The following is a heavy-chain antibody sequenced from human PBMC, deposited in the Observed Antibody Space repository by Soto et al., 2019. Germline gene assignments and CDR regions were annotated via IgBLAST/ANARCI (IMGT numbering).Heavy chain of an antibody. CDR2: IYYSGST. J-gene: IGHJ4*02. D-gene: IGHD6-13*01. CDR3: ARTPGSWETYYFDY. CDR1: GGSISSGGYY. Sequence: SETLSLTCTVSGGSISSGGYYWSWIRQHPGKGLEWIGYIYYSGSTYYNPSLKSRVTISVDTSKNQFSLKLSSVTAADTAVYYCARTPGSWETYYFDYWGQGTLVPVSS. V-gene: IGHV4-31*03.